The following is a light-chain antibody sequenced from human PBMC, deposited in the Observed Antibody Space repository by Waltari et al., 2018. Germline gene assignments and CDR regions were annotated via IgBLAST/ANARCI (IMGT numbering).Light chain of an antibody. CDR2: RNN. CDR1: SSTNGRNY. V-gene: IGLV1-47*01. Sequence: QHVRTQPPSASGTPGQRVTIPCSGTSSTNGRNYVHCYQQLPGTAPKLLIYRNNQRPSGVPDRFSGSKSGTSASLAISGLRSEDEADYYCAAWDDSLSGVVFGGGTKLTVL. J-gene: IGLJ2*01. CDR3: AAWDDSLSGVV.